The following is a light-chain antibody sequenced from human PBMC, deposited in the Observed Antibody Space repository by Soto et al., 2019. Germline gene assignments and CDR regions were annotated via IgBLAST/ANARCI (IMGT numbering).Light chain of an antibody. V-gene: IGLV3-1*01. CDR1: NLGNKY. CDR3: QAWDSTTYVV. Sequence: SYELTQSPSESVSPGQTVSIPCSGDNLGNKYVCWYQQKPGQSPVLVIYQDSMRPSGIPERFSGSNSGNTAALTISGTQAMDEADYYCQAWDSTTYVVFGGGTKVTVL. CDR2: QDS. J-gene: IGLJ2*01.